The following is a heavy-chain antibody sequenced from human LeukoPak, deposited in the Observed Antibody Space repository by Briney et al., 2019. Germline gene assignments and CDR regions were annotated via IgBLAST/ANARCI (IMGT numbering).Heavy chain of an antibody. D-gene: IGHD6-19*01. CDR1: GFTFSSYS. CDR2: ISSSSSYI. V-gene: IGHV3-21*01. CDR3: ARGLSIAVAEIDY. Sequence: PGGSLRLPCAASGFTFSSYSMNWVRQAPGKGLEWVSSISSSSSYIYYADSVKGRFTISRDNAKNSLYLQMNSLRAEDTAVYYCARGLSIAVAEIDYWGQGTLVTVSS. J-gene: IGHJ4*02.